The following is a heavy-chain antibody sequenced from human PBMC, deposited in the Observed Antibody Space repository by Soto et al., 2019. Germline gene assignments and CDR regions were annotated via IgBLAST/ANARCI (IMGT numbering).Heavy chain of an antibody. CDR3: ARDPGYPGYYYGMDV. Sequence: ASVKVSCKASGGTFSSYAISWVRQAPGQGLEWMGGIIPIFGTANYAQKFQGRVTITADESTSTAYMELSSLRSEDTAVYYCARDPGYPGYYYGMDVWGQGTTVTVSS. CDR1: GGTFSSYA. D-gene: IGHD3-16*02. CDR2: IIPIFGTA. J-gene: IGHJ6*02. V-gene: IGHV1-69*13.